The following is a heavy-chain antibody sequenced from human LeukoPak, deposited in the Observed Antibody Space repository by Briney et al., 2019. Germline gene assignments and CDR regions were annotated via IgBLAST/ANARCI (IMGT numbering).Heavy chain of an antibody. CDR3: ARRAGEYSHPYDY. CDR1: GFTVSINS. Sequence: PGVSLRLSCTVSGFTVSINSMSWVRQAPGKGLEWVSFIYSGGNTHYSDSVKGRFTISRDNSKNTLYLQMNSLRAEDTAVYYCARRAGEYSHPYDYWGQGTLVTVSS. J-gene: IGHJ4*02. CDR2: IYSGGNT. D-gene: IGHD4-17*01. V-gene: IGHV3-53*01.